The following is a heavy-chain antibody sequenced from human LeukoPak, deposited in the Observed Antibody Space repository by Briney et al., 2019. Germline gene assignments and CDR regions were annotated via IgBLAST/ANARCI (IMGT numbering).Heavy chain of an antibody. CDR3: AKDGAGDYVWGSLFDY. V-gene: IGHV3-21*04. J-gene: IGHJ4*02. D-gene: IGHD3-16*01. CDR2: ISSSSSYI. Sequence: PGGSLRLSCAASGFTFSSYSMNWVRQAPGKGLEWVSSISSSSSYIYYADSVKGRFTISRDNAKNSLYLQMNSLRAEDMALYYCAKDGAGDYVWGSLFDYWGQGTLVTVSS. CDR1: GFTFSSYS.